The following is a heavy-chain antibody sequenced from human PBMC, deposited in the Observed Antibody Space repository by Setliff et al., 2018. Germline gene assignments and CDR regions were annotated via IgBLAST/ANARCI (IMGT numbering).Heavy chain of an antibody. V-gene: IGHV1-46*01. J-gene: IGHJ4*02. CDR2: INPSGGLT. CDR1: GYTLTNYY. Sequence: ASVKVSCKASGYTLTNYYMHWVRQAPGQGLEWMGIINPSGGLTRYAQKFQGSVTMTRDTSTSTVYMEGSSLRSEDTAVYYCVRSSAPQVVLAADFDFWGQGTPVTV. CDR3: VRSSAPQVVLAADFDF. D-gene: IGHD6-19*01.